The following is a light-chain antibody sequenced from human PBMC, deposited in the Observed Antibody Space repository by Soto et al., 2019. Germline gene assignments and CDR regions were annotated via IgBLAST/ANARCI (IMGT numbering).Light chain of an antibody. CDR1: SSDVGAYNY. CDR2: EVS. J-gene: IGLJ1*01. Sequence: QSALTQPPSASGSPGQSVTISCTGTSSDVGAYNYLSWYQQHPGKAPKLMIYEVSKRPSGVPDRFSGSKSGNTASLTVSRLQAEDEADYYCSSYAGSNNYVFGTGTKLTVL. CDR3: SSYAGSNNYV. V-gene: IGLV2-8*01.